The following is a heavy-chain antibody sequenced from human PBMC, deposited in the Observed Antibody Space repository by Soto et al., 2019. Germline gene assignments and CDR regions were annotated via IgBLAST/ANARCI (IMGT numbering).Heavy chain of an antibody. CDR1: GGSISRDY. D-gene: IGHD2-2*01. V-gene: IGHV4-59*01. J-gene: IGHJ3*02. CDR3: ARGRPRVGYHSAHRDFVI. Sequence: SETLSLTCTVSGGSISRDYWSWIRQSPGKGLEWIGYIYSRGNTNYNPSLKSRVTISVDTSKTQFSLNLSSVTAADTAVYYCARGRPRVGYHSAHRDFVISGPGTLVTVSS. CDR2: IYSRGNT.